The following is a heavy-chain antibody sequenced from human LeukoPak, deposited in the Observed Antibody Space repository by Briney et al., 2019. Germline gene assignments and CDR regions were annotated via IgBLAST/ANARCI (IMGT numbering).Heavy chain of an antibody. CDR1: GFTFSDYY. Sequence: KPGGSLRLSCAASGFTFSDYYMSWIRQAPGKGLEWVSYISSSGSTLYYADSVTGRFTISRDNAKNSLYLQMNGLRAEDTAVYYCARDLGYDSSGVFGYWGQGTLVTVSS. CDR2: ISSSGSTL. CDR3: ARDLGYDSSGVFGY. D-gene: IGHD3-22*01. J-gene: IGHJ4*02. V-gene: IGHV3-11*01.